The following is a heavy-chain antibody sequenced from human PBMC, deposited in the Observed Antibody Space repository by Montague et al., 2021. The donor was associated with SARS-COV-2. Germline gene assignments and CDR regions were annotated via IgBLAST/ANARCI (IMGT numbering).Heavy chain of an antibody. V-gene: IGHV3-11*05. CDR3: ARGGHCSRGVCSSVGLVDF. Sequence: SLRLSCAASGFTFSDYYMGWIRQAPGKGLEWVSGISTSSFYTNYADSVKGRFTISRDNAKNSLYLQMNSLRAADTAVYYCARGGHCSRGVCSSVGLVDFWGPGTLVTVSS. D-gene: IGHD2-8*02. CDR2: ISTSSFYT. CDR1: GFTFSDYY. J-gene: IGHJ4*02.